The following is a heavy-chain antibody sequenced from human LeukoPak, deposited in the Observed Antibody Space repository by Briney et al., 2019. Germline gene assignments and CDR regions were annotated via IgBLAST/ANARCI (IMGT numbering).Heavy chain of an antibody. CDR3: ARDSPVGGYSGYEYYYYYYMDV. J-gene: IGHJ6*03. V-gene: IGHV3-21*01. Sequence: GGSLRLSCAASGFTFSSYSMNWVRQAPGKGLEWVSSISSSSSYIYYADSVKGRFTISRDNAKNSLYLQMNSLRAEDTAVYYCARDSPVGGYSGYEYYYYYYMDVWGKGTTVTVSS. D-gene: IGHD5-12*01. CDR2: ISSSSSYI. CDR1: GFTFSSYS.